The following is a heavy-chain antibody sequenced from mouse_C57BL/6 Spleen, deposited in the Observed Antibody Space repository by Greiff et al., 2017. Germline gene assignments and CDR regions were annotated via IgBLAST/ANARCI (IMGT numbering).Heavy chain of an antibody. Sequence: QVQLQQPGAELVRPGSSVKLSCKASGYTFTSYWMDWVKQRPGQGLEWIGNIYPSDSETPYNQKFKDKATLTVDKSSSTAYMQLSSLTSEDSAVYYCARRDYYGYFDYWGQGTTLTVSS. D-gene: IGHD1-1*01. V-gene: IGHV1-61*01. CDR3: ARRDYYGYFDY. CDR1: GYTFTSYW. CDR2: IYPSDSET. J-gene: IGHJ2*01.